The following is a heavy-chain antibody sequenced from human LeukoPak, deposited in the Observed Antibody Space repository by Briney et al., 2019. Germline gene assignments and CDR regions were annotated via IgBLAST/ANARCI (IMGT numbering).Heavy chain of an antibody. V-gene: IGHV1-2*02. D-gene: IGHD2-2*01. CDR1: GGTFSSYA. CDR2: INANSGGT. Sequence: GASVKVSCKASGGTFSSYAISWVRQAPGQGLEWMGWINANSGGTNYAKKFQGRVAMTRNASISTAYMELSRLRSDDTAVYYCARDRVVPAAIGVAMDVWGKGTTVTVSS. CDR3: ARDRVVPAAIGVAMDV. J-gene: IGHJ6*03.